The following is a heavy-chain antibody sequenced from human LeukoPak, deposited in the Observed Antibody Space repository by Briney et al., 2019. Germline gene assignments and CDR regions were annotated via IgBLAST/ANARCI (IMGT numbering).Heavy chain of an antibody. Sequence: PGGSLRLSCAASGFTFSSYEMNWVRQAPGKGLEWVSYISSSGSTIYYADSVKGRFTISRDNAKNSLYLQMNSLRAEDTAVYYCARAGLIVAHSSYFDYWGQGTLVTVSS. J-gene: IGHJ4*02. V-gene: IGHV3-48*03. CDR3: ARAGLIVAHSSYFDY. D-gene: IGHD5-12*01. CDR1: GFTFSSYE. CDR2: ISSSGSTI.